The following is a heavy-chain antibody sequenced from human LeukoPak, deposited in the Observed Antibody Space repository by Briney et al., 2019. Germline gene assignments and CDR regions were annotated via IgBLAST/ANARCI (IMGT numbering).Heavy chain of an antibody. CDR1: GYTFRSFG. J-gene: IGHJ4*02. Sequence: VASVKVSCKASGYTFRSFGISWVRQAPGQGLEWMGWINPNSGGTNYAQKFQGRVTMTRDTSISTAYMELSRLRSDDTAVYYCARESGEQQLGGGLDYWGQGTLVTVSS. D-gene: IGHD6-13*01. V-gene: IGHV1-2*02. CDR3: ARESGEQQLGGGLDY. CDR2: INPNSGGT.